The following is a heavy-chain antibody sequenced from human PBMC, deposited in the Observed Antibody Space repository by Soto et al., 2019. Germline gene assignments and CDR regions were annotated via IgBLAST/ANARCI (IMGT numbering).Heavy chain of an antibody. Sequence: ASVKVSCKASGGTFSSYAISWVRHAPGQGLEWMGRTIPIFMTANYGEKFQGRVTITADNSISTSYMLLSSLRFEHTAVYYRARGCSIAIFGVVPGGNWFDPWGQVTLTTVST. D-gene: IGHD3-3*01. CDR1: GGTFSSYA. V-gene: IGHV1-69*06. J-gene: IGHJ5*02. CDR3: ARGCSIAIFGVVPGGNWFDP. CDR2: TIPIFMTA.